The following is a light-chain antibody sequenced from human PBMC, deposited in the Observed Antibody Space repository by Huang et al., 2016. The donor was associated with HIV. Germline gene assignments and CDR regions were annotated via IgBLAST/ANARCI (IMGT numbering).Light chain of an antibody. Sequence: DIQMTQSPSSLSASVGDRVTITCRASQTITSFLNWYQQKPGKAPKLLIYAASSLQSGVPQRLSGSGSGTSFTLTINTLQPEDFATYYGQQSSSTPFTFGPGTRVDIK. CDR1: QTITSF. J-gene: IGKJ3*01. V-gene: IGKV1-39*01. CDR2: AAS. CDR3: QQSSSTPFT.